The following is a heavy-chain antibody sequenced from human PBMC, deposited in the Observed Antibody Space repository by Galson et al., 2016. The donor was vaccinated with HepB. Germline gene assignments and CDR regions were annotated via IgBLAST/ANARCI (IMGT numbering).Heavy chain of an antibody. CDR1: GYTFTSYG. V-gene: IGHV1-18*01. Sequence: SVKVSCKASGYTFTSYGFSWVRQAPGQGPEWMGWISAYNGNTNYAQKFQDRVTMTTDTATSTAYMELWSLRSDDTAVYYCARAPRVVTEYGNVWPHFDSWGQGTRVTVSS. CDR2: ISAYNGNT. CDR3: ARAPRVVTEYGNVWPHFDS. D-gene: IGHD6-6*01. J-gene: IGHJ4*02.